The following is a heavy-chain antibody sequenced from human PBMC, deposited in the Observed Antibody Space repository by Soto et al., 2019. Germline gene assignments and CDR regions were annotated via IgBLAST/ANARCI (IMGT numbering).Heavy chain of an antibody. CDR1: GFTFSSYW. D-gene: IGHD3-10*01. J-gene: IGHJ4*02. CDR2: INGDGSST. Sequence: GGSVRLSCAASGFTFSSYWMHWVRQAPGKGLVWVSRINGDGSSTNYADSVKGRFTISRDNAKNTLYLQMNSLRAEDTAVYYCARGRQYGYYVDYWGQGTLVTVSS. V-gene: IGHV3-74*01. CDR3: ARGRQYGYYVDY.